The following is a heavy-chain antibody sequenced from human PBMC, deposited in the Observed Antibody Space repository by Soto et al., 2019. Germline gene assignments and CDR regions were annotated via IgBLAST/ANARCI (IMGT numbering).Heavy chain of an antibody. J-gene: IGHJ3*02. V-gene: IGHV1-2*04. CDR3: ARGGYSSGYDAFDI. CDR2: INPNRGGT. Sequence: QAQLVQSGAEVKKPGASVKVSCKASGYTLTAYYMHWVRQAPGQGLEWMGWINPNRGGTSYAQKFQGSVTMTRDTSISTAYMELSRLKSDDTAVYYCARGGYSSGYDAFDIWGQGTIVTVSS. D-gene: IGHD6-19*01. CDR1: GYTLTAYY.